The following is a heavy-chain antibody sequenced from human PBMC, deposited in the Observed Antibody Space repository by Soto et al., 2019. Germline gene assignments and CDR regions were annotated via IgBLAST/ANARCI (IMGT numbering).Heavy chain of an antibody. D-gene: IGHD3-22*01. CDR1: GGSISSYY. CDR2: IFYSGSA. CDR3: ARDYYYDSSGYGGANWFDP. Sequence: SETLSLTCTVSGGSISSYYWSWIRQPPGKGLEWIGCIFYSGSAYYNPSLQSRVGLSVDTSKNQFSLKLSSVTAADTAVYYCARDYYYDSSGYGGANWFDPWGQGTLVTVSS. J-gene: IGHJ5*02. V-gene: IGHV4-59*12.